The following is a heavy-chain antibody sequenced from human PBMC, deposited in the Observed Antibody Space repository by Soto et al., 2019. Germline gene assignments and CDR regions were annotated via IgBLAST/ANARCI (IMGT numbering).Heavy chain of an antibody. CDR3: ARGDCSGGSCYSPGDNYYYGMDV. CDR2: IYYSGST. Sequence: TSETLSLTCTVSGGSISSYYWSWIRQPPGKGLGWIGYIYYSGSTNYNPSLKSRVTISVDTSKNQFSLKLSSVTAADTAVYYCARGDCSGGSCYSPGDNYYYGMDVWGQGTTVTVSS. V-gene: IGHV4-59*01. CDR1: GGSISSYY. D-gene: IGHD2-15*01. J-gene: IGHJ6*02.